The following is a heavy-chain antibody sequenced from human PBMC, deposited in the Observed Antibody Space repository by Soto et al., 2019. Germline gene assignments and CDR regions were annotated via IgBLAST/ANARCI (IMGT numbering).Heavy chain of an antibody. CDR3: ATDVVVGATTGLGDYYYYYGMDV. D-gene: IGHD1-26*01. CDR1: GFTFSSYG. CDR2: ISYDGSNK. J-gene: IGHJ6*02. V-gene: IGHV3-30*03. Sequence: QVQLVESGGGVVQPGRSLRLSCAASGFTFSSYGMHWVRQAPGKGLEWVAVISYDGSNKYYADSVKGRFTFSRDNSKTTLYLQMNSLGAEVTAVYYCATDVVVGATTGLGDYYYYYGMDVWAQGPKVTVSS.